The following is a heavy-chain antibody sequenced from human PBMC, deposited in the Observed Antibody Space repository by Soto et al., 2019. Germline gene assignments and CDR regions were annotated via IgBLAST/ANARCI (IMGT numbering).Heavy chain of an antibody. V-gene: IGHV3-30*18. CDR2: ISYDGSNK. D-gene: IGHD2-15*01. CDR1: GFTFSSYG. J-gene: IGHJ4*02. Sequence: GGSLRLSCAASGFTFSSYGMHWVRQAPGKGLEWVAVISYDGSNKYYADSVKGRFTISRDNSKSTLYLQMNSLRAEDTAVYYCAKASRYCSGGSCYSGDYWGQGTLVTVSS. CDR3: AKASRYCSGGSCYSGDY.